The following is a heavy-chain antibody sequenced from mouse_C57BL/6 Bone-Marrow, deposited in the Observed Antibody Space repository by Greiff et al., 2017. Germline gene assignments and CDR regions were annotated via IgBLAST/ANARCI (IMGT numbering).Heavy chain of an antibody. D-gene: IGHD2-2*01. V-gene: IGHV1-63*01. CDR1: GYTFTNYW. CDR3: AIWDGYAVFAY. CDR2: IYPGGGYT. Sequence: VQLQQSGAELVRPGTSVKMSCKASGYTFTNYWIGWAKQRPGHGLEWIGDIYPGGGYTNYNEKFKGKATLTADKSSSTAYMQVSSLTSEDAAIYYCAIWDGYAVFAYWGQGTLVTVSA. J-gene: IGHJ3*01.